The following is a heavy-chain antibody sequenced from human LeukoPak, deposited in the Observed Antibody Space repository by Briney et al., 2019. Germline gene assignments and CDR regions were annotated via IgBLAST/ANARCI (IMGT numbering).Heavy chain of an antibody. V-gene: IGHV1-69*13. J-gene: IGHJ4*02. CDR1: GGTFSSYA. CDR3: ARDMGSGNVDY. D-gene: IGHD3-10*01. Sequence: SVTVSCKASGGTFSSYAISCVRQAPGQGLEWMGGIIPIFGTANYAQKFQGRVTITADESTSTAYMELSSLRSEDTAVYYCARDMGSGNVDYWGQGTLVTVSS. CDR2: IIPIFGTA.